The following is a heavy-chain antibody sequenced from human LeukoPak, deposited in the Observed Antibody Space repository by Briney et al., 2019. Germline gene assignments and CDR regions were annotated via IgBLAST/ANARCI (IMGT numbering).Heavy chain of an antibody. CDR2: ISYDGNNK. CDR3: ARDLADIVVVPAAMPVGMDV. V-gene: IGHV3-30-3*01. CDR1: GFTFNRCP. D-gene: IGHD2-2*01. J-gene: IGHJ6*02. Sequence: GGSLGLSCAASGFTFNRCPMHWVRQAPGKGLEWVAVISYDGNNKYYADFVKGRFTISRDNSKNTLYLQMNSLRAEDTAVYYCARDLADIVVVPAAMPVGMDVWGQGTTVTVSS.